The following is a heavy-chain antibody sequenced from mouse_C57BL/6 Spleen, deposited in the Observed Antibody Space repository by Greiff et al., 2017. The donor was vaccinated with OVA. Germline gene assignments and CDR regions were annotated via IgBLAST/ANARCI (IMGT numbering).Heavy chain of an antibody. J-gene: IGHJ1*03. CDR3: ARRAGTGYFDV. Sequence: EVMLVESGGGLVKPGGSLKLSCAASGFTFSDYGMHWVRQAPEKGLEWVAYISSGSSTIYYADTVKGRFTISRDNAKNTLVLQMTSLRSEDTAMYYCARRAGTGYFDVWGTGTTVTVSS. V-gene: IGHV5-17*01. CDR2: ISSGSSTI. CDR1: GFTFSDYG. D-gene: IGHD3-3*01.